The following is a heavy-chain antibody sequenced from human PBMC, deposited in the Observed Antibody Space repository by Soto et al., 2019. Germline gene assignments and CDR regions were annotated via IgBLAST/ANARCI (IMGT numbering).Heavy chain of an antibody. CDR3: ARGKSSSYNYFDY. D-gene: IGHD6-13*01. V-gene: IGHV3-66*01. Sequence: PGGSLRLSCAASGFTVSSYHMIWVRQAPGKGLEWISVIYSAGSADFADSVKGRFTISRDNSKNTLYLQMSSLRAEDTAVYYCARGKSSSYNYFDYWGKGTLVTVSS. CDR1: GFTVSSYH. J-gene: IGHJ4*02. CDR2: IYSAGSA.